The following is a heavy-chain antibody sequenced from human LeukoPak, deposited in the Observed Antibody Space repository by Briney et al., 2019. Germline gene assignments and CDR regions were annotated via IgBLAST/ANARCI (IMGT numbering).Heavy chain of an antibody. CDR1: GYTFTSYG. D-gene: IGHD3-22*01. CDR3: ARDGRYYDSSGHFDY. Sequence: ASVKVSCKASGYTFTSYGISWVRQAPGQGLEWMGWISAYNGNTNYAQKLQGRVTMTTGTSTSTAYMELRSLRSDDTAVYYCARDGRYYDSSGHFDYWGQGTLVTVSS. J-gene: IGHJ4*02. CDR2: ISAYNGNT. V-gene: IGHV1-18*01.